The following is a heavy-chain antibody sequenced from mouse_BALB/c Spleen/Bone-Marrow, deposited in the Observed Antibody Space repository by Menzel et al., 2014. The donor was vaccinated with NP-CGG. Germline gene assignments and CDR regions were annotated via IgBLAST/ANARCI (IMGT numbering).Heavy chain of an antibody. Sequence: EVQLQQSGAELVKPGASVKLSCTASGFYFTDTYMHWVKQSPEQGLEWIGWIDPSNGDTKYDQKFQGKATITADTSSNTAYLQLSSLTSEDAAADYCARRYGNYLFYAMDYWGQGTSVTVSS. V-gene: IGHV14-3*02. CDR1: GFYFTDTY. CDR3: ARRYGNYLFYAMDY. J-gene: IGHJ4*01. CDR2: IDPSNGDT. D-gene: IGHD2-1*01.